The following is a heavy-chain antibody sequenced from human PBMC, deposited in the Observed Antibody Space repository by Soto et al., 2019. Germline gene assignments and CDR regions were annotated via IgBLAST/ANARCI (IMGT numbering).Heavy chain of an antibody. Sequence: PGGSLRLSCAASGFTFSSYSMNWVRQAPGKGLEWVSSISSSSSYIYYADSVKGRFTISRDNAKNSLYLQMNSLRAEDTAVYYCARDGGVAAAGTGDAFDIWGQGTMVTVSS. V-gene: IGHV3-21*01. J-gene: IGHJ3*02. CDR2: ISSSSSYI. D-gene: IGHD6-13*01. CDR3: ARDGGVAAAGTGDAFDI. CDR1: GFTFSSYS.